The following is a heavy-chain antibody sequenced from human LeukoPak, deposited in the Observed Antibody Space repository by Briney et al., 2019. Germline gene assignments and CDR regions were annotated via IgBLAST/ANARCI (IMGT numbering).Heavy chain of an antibody. CDR1: EYTFTGYY. D-gene: IGHD6-19*01. J-gene: IGHJ5*02. V-gene: IGHV1-2*04. Sequence: GASVTVSCKASEYTFTGYYIHWVRQAPGQGLEWMGWINPNSGGTNFAQKFQGWVTMTRDTSISTAYMELSRLKSDDTAVYYCARDHRSGYSSGDWIDPWGQGTLVTVSS. CDR3: ARDHRSGYSSGDWIDP. CDR2: INPNSGGT.